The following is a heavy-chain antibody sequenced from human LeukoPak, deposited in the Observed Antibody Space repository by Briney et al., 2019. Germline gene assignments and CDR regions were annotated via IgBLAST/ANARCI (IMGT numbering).Heavy chain of an antibody. V-gene: IGHV3-48*04. J-gene: IGHJ4*02. D-gene: IGHD4-17*01. CDR2: ISSSSSTI. Sequence: GGSLRLSCAASGFTFSSYSMNWVRQAPGKGLEWVSYISSSSSTIYYADSVKGRFTISRDNAKNSLYLQMNSLRAEDTAVYYCARDGSVTSLDYWGQGTLFTVSS. CDR3: ARDGSVTSLDY. CDR1: GFTFSSYS.